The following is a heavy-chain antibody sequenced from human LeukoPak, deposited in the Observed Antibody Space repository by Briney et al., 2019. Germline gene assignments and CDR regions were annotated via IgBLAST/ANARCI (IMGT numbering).Heavy chain of an antibody. CDR2: ISYDGSNK. CDR3: AKAPYGDYPDALDY. J-gene: IGHJ4*02. D-gene: IGHD4-17*01. Sequence: PGRSLRLSCAASGFTFSSYAMHWVRQAPGKGLEGVAVISYDGSNKYYADSVKGRFTISRDNSKNTLYLQMNSLRAEDTAVYYCAKAPYGDYPDALDYWGQGTLVTVSS. CDR1: GFTFSSYA. V-gene: IGHV3-30-3*01.